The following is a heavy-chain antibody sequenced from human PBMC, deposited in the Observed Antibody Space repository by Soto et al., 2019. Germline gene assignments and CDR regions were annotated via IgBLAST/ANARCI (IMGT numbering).Heavy chain of an antibody. CDR3: AREDYSGSGPTY. Sequence: QVQLVQSGAEVKKPGASVKVSCKASVYTFTSYGISWVRQAPGQGLECIGWISDYNGNTNYAQKLQGRVTMTTDTSTSTAYMELRSLRSDDTAVYDCAREDYSGSGPTYWGQGTLVTVSS. D-gene: IGHD3-10*01. V-gene: IGHV1-18*01. CDR1: VYTFTSYG. CDR2: ISDYNGNT. J-gene: IGHJ4*02.